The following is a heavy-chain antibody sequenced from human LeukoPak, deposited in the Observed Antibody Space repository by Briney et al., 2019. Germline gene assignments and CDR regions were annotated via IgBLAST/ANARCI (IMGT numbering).Heavy chain of an antibody. D-gene: IGHD3-22*01. J-gene: IGHJ4*02. CDR1: GYTFTGYY. CDR2: INPNSGGT. Sequence: ASVKVSCKASGYTFTGYYMHWVRQAPGQGLEWMGWINPNSGGTNYAQKLQGRVTMTRDTSISTAYMELSRLRSDDTAVYYCARPYYYDSSGYYYVRYWGQGTLVTVSS. CDR3: ARPYYYDSSGYYYVRY. V-gene: IGHV1-2*02.